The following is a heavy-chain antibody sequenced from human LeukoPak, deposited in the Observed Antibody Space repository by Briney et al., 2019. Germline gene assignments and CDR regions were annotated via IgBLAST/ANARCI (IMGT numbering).Heavy chain of an antibody. Sequence: SETLSLTCTVSGGSISSYYWSWIRQPAGKGLEWIGRIYTSGSTNYNPSLKSRVTMSVGTSKNQFSLKLSSVTAADTAVYYCARASSHSLGYYYYMDVWGKGTTVTISS. J-gene: IGHJ6*03. CDR1: GGSISSYY. D-gene: IGHD5-18*01. CDR2: IYTSGST. V-gene: IGHV4-4*07. CDR3: ARASSHSLGYYYYMDV.